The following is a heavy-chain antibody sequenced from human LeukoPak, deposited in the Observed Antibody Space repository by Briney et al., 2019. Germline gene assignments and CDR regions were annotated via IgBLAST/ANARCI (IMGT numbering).Heavy chain of an antibody. V-gene: IGHV3-53*01. CDR2: IYSGGST. J-gene: IGHJ4*02. CDR1: GFTVSSNY. CDR3: ARERQWLGSFDY. Sequence: PGGTLRLSCAASGFTVSSNYMSGVRQAAGKGLEWVSVIYSGGSTNYADSVKGRFTISRDNSKNTLYLQMNSLRAEDTAVYYCARERQWLGSFDYWGQGTLVTISS. D-gene: IGHD6-19*01.